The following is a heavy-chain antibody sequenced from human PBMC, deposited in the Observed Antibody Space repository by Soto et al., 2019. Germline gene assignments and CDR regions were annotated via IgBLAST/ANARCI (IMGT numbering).Heavy chain of an antibody. Sequence: QVQLVQSGGGVVQPGGSLRLSCAASGFTFSSYGMHWVRQAPGKGLEWVAVIWYDGSKIYYADSVKGRFTICRDNSKSTLYLQMNSLRAEDTAVYYCARPLEQHQLGFGMDVWGQGSPVTVSS. CDR1: GFTFSSYG. CDR3: ARPLEQHQLGFGMDV. D-gene: IGHD6-13*01. V-gene: IGHV3-33*01. J-gene: IGHJ6*01. CDR2: IWYDGSKI.